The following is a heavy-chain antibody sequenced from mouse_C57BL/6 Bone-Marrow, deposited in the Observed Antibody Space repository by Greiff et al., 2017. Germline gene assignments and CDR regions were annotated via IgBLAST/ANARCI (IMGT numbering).Heavy chain of an antibody. CDR2: IYPGSGNT. D-gene: IGHD1-1*01. J-gene: IGHJ1*03. CDR3: ARGTASTVVEGGYFDV. CDR1: GYSFTSYY. V-gene: IGHV1-66*01. Sequence: VQLQQSGPELVKPGASVKISCKASGYSFTSYYIHWVKQRPGQGLEGIGWIYPGSGNTKYNEKFKGKATLTADTSPSTAYMQLSSLTSEDSAVYYCARGTASTVVEGGYFDVWGTGTTVTVSA.